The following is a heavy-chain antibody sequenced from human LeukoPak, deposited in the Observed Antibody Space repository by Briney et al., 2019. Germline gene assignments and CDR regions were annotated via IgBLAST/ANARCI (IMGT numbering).Heavy chain of an antibody. V-gene: IGHV3-20*04. CDR2: INGTGGST. D-gene: IGHD1-1*01. Sequence: GGSLRLSCAASGFTFDDYGMSWVRHAPGKGLEWVSGINGTGGSTNYADSVKGRFTISRDNAKNSLYLQMNSLRVEDTALYYCARGQLDFDYWGQGTVVTVSS. CDR3: ARGQLDFDY. J-gene: IGHJ4*02. CDR1: GFTFDDYG.